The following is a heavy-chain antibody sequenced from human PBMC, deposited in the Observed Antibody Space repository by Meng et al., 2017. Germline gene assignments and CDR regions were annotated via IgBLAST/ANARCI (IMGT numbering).Heavy chain of an antibody. CDR1: GYTFTGYY. CDR3: ARMNYGSGSRRLDY. V-gene: IGHV1-2*06. Sequence: QVQVVQSGAEVKKPGAPVKVSCKASGYTFTGYYMHWVRQASGQGLEWMGRINPNSGGTNYAQKFQGRVTMTRDTSISTAYMELSRLRSDDTAVYYCARMNYGSGSRRLDYWGQGTLVTVSS. J-gene: IGHJ4*02. CDR2: INPNSGGT. D-gene: IGHD3-10*01.